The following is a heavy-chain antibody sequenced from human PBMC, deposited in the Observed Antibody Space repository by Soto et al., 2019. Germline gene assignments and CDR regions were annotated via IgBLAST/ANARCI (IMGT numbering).Heavy chain of an antibody. V-gene: IGHV4-30-4*01. D-gene: IGHD2-2*01. CDR2: IHYSGST. CDR3: VRESCTSASCPWGWFDP. J-gene: IGHJ5*02. CDR1: GGPISGGDYY. Sequence: SETLSLTSTVSGGPISGGDYYWSWIRQPPGKGLEWIGHIHYSGSTYYNPSLKSRVTISLDTSKNQFSLKLSSVTAADTAVYYCVRESCTSASCPWGWFDPWGQGTLVTVSS.